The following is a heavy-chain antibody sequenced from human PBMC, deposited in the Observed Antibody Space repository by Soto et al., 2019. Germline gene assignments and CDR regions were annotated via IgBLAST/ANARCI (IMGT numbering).Heavy chain of an antibody. D-gene: IGHD2-2*02. V-gene: IGHV1-69*01. CDR3: ARASRYCSSTSCYTDYYYGMDV. CDR1: GGTFSSYA. CDR2: IIPIFGTA. Sequence: QVQLVQSGAEVKKPGSSVKVSCKASGGTFSSYAISWVRQAPGQGLEWMGGIIPIFGTANYAQKFQGRVTITADESTSTAYMELSSLRSEDTAVYYCARASRYCSSTSCYTDYYYGMDVWCQGTTVTVSS. J-gene: IGHJ6*02.